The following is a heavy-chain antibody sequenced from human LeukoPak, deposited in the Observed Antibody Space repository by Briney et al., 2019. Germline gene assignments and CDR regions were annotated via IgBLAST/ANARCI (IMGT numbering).Heavy chain of an antibody. CDR2: IYYSGST. J-gene: IGHJ4*02. V-gene: IGHV4-59*01. CDR3: ARSRDGYNKDWNY. D-gene: IGHD5-24*01. CDR1: GGSLSSYF. Sequence: SETLSLPRTVSGGSLSSYFWSWIRQPPPKGLEWIGYIYYSGSTHYNPCLKRRVTISVDTSKNQFSLKLSSVTAADTAVYYCARSRDGYNKDWNYWGQGTLVTVSS.